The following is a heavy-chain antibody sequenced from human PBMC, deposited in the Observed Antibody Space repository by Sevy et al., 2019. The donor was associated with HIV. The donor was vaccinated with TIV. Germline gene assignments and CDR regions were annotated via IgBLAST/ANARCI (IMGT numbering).Heavy chain of an antibody. V-gene: IGHV4-34*01. CDR1: GEPFSGYY. J-gene: IGHJ4*02. Sequence: SETLSLTCTVHGEPFSGYYWSWIRQPPGKGLEWIGEINHSGITHYNPSLKSRVTLSVDTSKNHFSLKLSSVTTADTAVYYCVRQDLATAAPPPYWGQGSLVTVSS. D-gene: IGHD6-13*01. CDR3: VRQDLATAAPPPY. CDR2: INHSGIT.